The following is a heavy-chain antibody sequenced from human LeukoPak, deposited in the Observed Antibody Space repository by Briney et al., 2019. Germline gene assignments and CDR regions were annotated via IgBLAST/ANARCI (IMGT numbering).Heavy chain of an antibody. Sequence: GESLKISCQASGYISSSYWMGWVRQMPGKGLEWMGIIYPGDSATRYSPSFQGQVTISADKSISTAYLQWSSLKASDTAMYYCARNRDSDYWGQGTLVTVSS. CDR3: ARNRDSDY. J-gene: IGHJ4*02. CDR1: GYISSSYW. CDR2: IYPGDSAT. D-gene: IGHD2/OR15-2a*01. V-gene: IGHV5-51*01.